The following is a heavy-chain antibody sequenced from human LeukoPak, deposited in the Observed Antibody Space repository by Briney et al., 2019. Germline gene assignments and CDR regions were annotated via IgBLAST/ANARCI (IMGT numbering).Heavy chain of an antibody. V-gene: IGHV4-59*08. CDR2: IYYSGST. J-gene: IGHJ6*03. D-gene: IGHD1-26*01. CDR3: ARQYRYSGSYYYYYYYMDV. CDR1: GGSISSYY. Sequence: PSETLSLTCTVSGGSISSYYWSWIRQPPGKGLEWIGYIYYSGSTNYNPSLKSRVTISVDTSKNQFSLKLSSVTAADTAVYYCARQYRYSGSYYYYYYYMDVWGKGTTVTISS.